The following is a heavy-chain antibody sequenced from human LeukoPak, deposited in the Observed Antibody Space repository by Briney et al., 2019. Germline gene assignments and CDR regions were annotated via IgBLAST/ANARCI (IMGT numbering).Heavy chain of an antibody. CDR3: AGSEEGDYGSY. Sequence: SETLSLTCPVSGGSISSYYWSWIRQPPGKGMERVGYIYYRGRSNYNPFLKSRVTISVDSSKNQCSLKLSSVTAEDTAVYYCAGSEEGDYGSYWGQGTLVTVSS. V-gene: IGHV4-59*08. J-gene: IGHJ4*02. D-gene: IGHD4-17*01. CDR2: IYYRGRS. CDR1: GGSISSYY.